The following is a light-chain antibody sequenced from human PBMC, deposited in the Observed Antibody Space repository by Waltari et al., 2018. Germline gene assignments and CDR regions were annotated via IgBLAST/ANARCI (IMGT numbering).Light chain of an antibody. J-gene: IGKJ2*01. CDR2: KAS. CDR3: QQHKAYPYT. V-gene: IGKV1-5*03. Sequence: IHMNQYPSPLSASLGDRVTLTCRASQRISNYLAWYQQKPGKAPNLLIYKASVLERGVPSRFSGSGSGTDFTLTISSLQPDDFATYYCQQHKAYPYTFGQGTKLAIK. CDR1: QRISNY.